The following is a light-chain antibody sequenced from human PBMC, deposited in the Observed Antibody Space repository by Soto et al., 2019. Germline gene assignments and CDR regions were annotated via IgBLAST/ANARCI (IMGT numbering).Light chain of an antibody. CDR3: QQYNNWPWT. CDR2: SAS. Sequence: EIVMTQSPATLSVSPGGRATLSCRASQSISDTLAWYQQKPGQAPRLLIYSASRGATGFPARFSGSGSGTDVTLTISSLQSEDFAVYYCQQYNNWPWTFGQGPKVEIK. CDR1: QSISDT. V-gene: IGKV3-15*01. J-gene: IGKJ1*01.